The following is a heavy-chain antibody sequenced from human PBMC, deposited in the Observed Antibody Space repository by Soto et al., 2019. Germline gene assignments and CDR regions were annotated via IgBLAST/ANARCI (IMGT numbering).Heavy chain of an antibody. V-gene: IGHV4-31*03. Sequence: PSETLSLTCTVSGGSISSGGYYWSWIRQHPGKGLEWIGYIYYSGSTYYNPSLKSRVTISVDTSKNQFSLKLSSVTAADTAVYYCARNDYGDYNFDYWGQGTLVTVSS. CDR1: GGSISSGGYY. J-gene: IGHJ4*02. CDR2: IYYSGST. D-gene: IGHD4-17*01. CDR3: ARNDYGDYNFDY.